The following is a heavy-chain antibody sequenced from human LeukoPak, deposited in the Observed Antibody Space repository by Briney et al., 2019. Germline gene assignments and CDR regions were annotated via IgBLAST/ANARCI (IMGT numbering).Heavy chain of an antibody. J-gene: IGHJ3*02. CDR2: ISYDGSNT. Sequence: GGSLRLSCAASGFRFSSYAMSWVRQAPGKGLEWVAIISYDGSNTYCADSVKGRFTISRDNSNNTLYLQMHSLRADDTAVYFCAKYRRTTGQDAFDIWGLGTMVTVSS. V-gene: IGHV3-30-3*02. CDR3: AKYRRTTGQDAFDI. CDR1: GFRFSSYA. D-gene: IGHD3-9*01.